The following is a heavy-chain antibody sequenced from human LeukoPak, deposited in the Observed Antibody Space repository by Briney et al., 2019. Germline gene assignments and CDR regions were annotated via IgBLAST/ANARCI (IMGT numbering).Heavy chain of an antibody. CDR3: ARAISFDY. J-gene: IGHJ4*02. CDR2: INPNSGGT. V-gene: IGHV1-2*02. CDR1: GYTFTDYY. Sequence: ASVKVSCKASGYTFTDYYIDWVRQAPGQGLEWMGWINPNSGGTKYPQKFQGRVTMTRHTSISPRCMELSSLRSDDTAVYYCARAISFDYWGQGTLVTVSS.